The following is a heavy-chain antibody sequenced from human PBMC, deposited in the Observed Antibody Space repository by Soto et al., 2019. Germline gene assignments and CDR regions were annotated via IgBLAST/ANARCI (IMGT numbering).Heavy chain of an antibody. D-gene: IGHD3-22*01. J-gene: IGHJ4*02. CDR1: GFTFSSYA. V-gene: IGHV3-23*01. Sequence: PVGSLRLSCAASGFTFSSYAVSWVRQAPGKGPEWISSISGSGSTIYYADSVKGRFTISRDNSKNTLYLQMSSLRAEDTAVYYCAKVFYYDDSSGYYYFDYWGQGTLVTGSS. CDR3: AKVFYYDDSSGYYYFDY. CDR2: ISGSGSTI.